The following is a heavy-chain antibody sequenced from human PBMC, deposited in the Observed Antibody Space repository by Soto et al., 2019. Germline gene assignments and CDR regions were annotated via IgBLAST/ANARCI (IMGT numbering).Heavy chain of an antibody. CDR3: AKGPHYYGSGSQYGMDV. J-gene: IGHJ6*02. D-gene: IGHD3-10*01. CDR2: ISGSGGST. Sequence: LRLSCAASGFTFSSYAMSWVRQAPGKGLEWVSAISGSGGSTYYADSVKGRSTISRDNSKNTLYLQMNSLRAEDTAVYYCAKGPHYYGSGSQYGMDVWGQGTTVTVSS. V-gene: IGHV3-23*01. CDR1: GFTFSSYA.